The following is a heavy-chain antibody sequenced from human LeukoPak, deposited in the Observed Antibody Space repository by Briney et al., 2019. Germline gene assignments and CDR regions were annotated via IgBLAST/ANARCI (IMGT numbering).Heavy chain of an antibody. D-gene: IGHD4-17*01. CDR3: ATYGDYEFHFDY. J-gene: IGHJ4*02. CDR2: ISSSSSYI. CDR1: GFTFSSYS. Sequence: GGSLRLSRAASGFTFSSYSMNWVRQAPGKGLEWVSSISSSSSYIYYADSVKGRFTISRDNAKNSLYLQMNSLRAEDTAVYYCATYGDYEFHFDYWGQGTLVTVSS. V-gene: IGHV3-21*01.